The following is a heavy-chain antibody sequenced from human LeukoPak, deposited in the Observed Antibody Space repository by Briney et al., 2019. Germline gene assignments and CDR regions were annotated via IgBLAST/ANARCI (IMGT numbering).Heavy chain of an antibody. CDR1: GGSISSYY. CDR2: IYYSGST. J-gene: IGHJ3*02. Sequence: PSETLSLTCTVSGGSISSYYWSWIRQPPGKGLEWIGYIYYSGSTNYNPSLKSRVTMSVDTSKNQFSLKLSSVTAADTAVYYCARDRLPLAFDIWGQGTMVTVSS. V-gene: IGHV4-59*01. CDR3: ARDRLPLAFDI.